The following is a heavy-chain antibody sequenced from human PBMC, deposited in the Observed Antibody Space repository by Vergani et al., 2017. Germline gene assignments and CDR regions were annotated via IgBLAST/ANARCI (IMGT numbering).Heavy chain of an antibody. Sequence: EVQLLESGGGLVQPGGSLRLSCAASGFTFSSYAMSWVRQAPGKGLEWVSAISGSGGSTYYADSVKGRFTISRDNSKNTLYLQMNSLRAEDTAVYYCARVGLQNPHIDYWGQGSLVTVSS. CDR3: ARVGLQNPHIDY. J-gene: IGHJ4*02. CDR1: GFTFSSYA. D-gene: IGHD5-24*01. CDR2: ISGSGGST. V-gene: IGHV3-23*01.